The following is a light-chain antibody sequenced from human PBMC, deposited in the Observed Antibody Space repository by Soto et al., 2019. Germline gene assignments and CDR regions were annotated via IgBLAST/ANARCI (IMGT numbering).Light chain of an antibody. CDR1: QGISSY. J-gene: IGKJ1*01. CDR2: DAS. V-gene: IGKV1-5*01. CDR3: QQYNSHSGT. Sequence: DIQLTQSPSFLSSSVGYRVAITCRSSQGISSYLAWYQQKPGKAPKLLIYDASSLESGVPSRFSGSGSGTEFPLTISSLQPDDFATYYCQQYNSHSGTFGQGTKVDIK.